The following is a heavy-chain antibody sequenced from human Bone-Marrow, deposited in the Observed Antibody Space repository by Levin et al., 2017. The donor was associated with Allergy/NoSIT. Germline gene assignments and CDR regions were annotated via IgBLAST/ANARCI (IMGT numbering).Heavy chain of an antibody. CDR1: GGTLNTYT. J-gene: IGHJ4*02. CDR2: ILPLFGTT. D-gene: IGHD6-13*01. CDR3: ARLKGTIVAPGSPLLDY. V-gene: IGHV1-69*13. Sequence: SVKVSCKASGGTLNTYTITWVRQAPGQGLEWMGEILPLFGTTKYAQKFQGRVTLTADESTSTVYMEMSRLGSEDTAVYFCARLKGTIVAPGSPLLDYWGQGTLVTVSS.